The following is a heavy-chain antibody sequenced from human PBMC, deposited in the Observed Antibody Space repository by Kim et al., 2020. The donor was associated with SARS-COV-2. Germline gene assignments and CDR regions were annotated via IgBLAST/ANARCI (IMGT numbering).Heavy chain of an antibody. CDR2: TYFRSKWFN. D-gene: IGHD1-26*01. V-gene: IGHV6-1*01. Sequence: SQTLSLTCAISGDSVSSNTAAWNWIRQSPSRGLEFLGRTYFRSKWFNDYAISVLGRITVKADISKNQFSLLLDSVNPEDTAVYYCARGGVSFDDWGQGILVTVSS. CDR1: GDSVSSNTAA. CDR3: ARGGVSFDD. J-gene: IGHJ4*02.